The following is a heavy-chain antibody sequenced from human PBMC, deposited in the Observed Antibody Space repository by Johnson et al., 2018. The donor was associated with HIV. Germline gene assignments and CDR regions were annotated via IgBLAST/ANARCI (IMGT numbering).Heavy chain of an antibody. CDR3: ARSRNYACDI. V-gene: IGHV3-30*03. Sequence: QVQLVESWGGLVKPGKSLRLSCAASGFTFDDYGMSWVRQAPGKGLEWVAVNSYDGLKKYYAGSVQGRFSISRDNSKDTLYLQMNSLRAEDTAVYYCARSRNYACDIWGQGTMVTVSS. CDR1: GFTFDDYG. CDR2: NSYDGLKK. D-gene: IGHD1-1*01. J-gene: IGHJ3*02.